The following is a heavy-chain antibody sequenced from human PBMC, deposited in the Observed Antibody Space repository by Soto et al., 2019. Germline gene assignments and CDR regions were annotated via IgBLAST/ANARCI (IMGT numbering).Heavy chain of an antibody. CDR1: GGSISNSNW. Sequence: SETLSLTCAVSGGSISNSNWWSWVRKHQGKGLEWIGEIYHSGSTNYNPSLKSRVTISVDKSKNQFSLKLSSVTAADTAVYYCARTHSPSLEPPYYFDYWGQGTLVTVSS. J-gene: IGHJ4*02. CDR2: IYHSGST. V-gene: IGHV4-4*02. CDR3: ARTHSPSLEPPYYFDY. D-gene: IGHD1-1*01.